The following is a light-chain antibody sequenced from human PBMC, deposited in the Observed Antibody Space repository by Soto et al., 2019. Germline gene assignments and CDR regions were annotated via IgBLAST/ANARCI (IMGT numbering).Light chain of an antibody. CDR1: QSISSW. J-gene: IGKJ1*01. Sequence: LTADLGVRRTMHKRTIQSISSWLAWYQQKPGKAPKLLIYDASSLGGGVSSRFSGSGFGTEFTLTISGLQLDDLARYYCQPYITFSPPWTFAQGTKVDI. CDR3: QPYITFSPPWT. CDR2: DAS. V-gene: IGKV1-5*01.